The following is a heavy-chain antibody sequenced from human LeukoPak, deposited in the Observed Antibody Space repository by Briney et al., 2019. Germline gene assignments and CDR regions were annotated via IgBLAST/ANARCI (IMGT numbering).Heavy chain of an antibody. D-gene: IGHD3-22*01. V-gene: IGHV4-30-4*01. CDR3: ARGRDYYDSSNFLDY. J-gene: IGHJ4*02. CDR1: GGSISSGVYY. CDR2: IYYSGST. Sequence: PSQTLSLTCTVSGGSISSGVYYWSWIRQPPGKGLEWIGYIYYSGSTYYNPSLKSRVTISVDTSKNQFSLKLSSVTAADTAVYYCARGRDYYDSSNFLDYWGQGTLVTVSS.